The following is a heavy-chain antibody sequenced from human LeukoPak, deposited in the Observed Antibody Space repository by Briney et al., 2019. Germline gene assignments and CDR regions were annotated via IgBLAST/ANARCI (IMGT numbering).Heavy chain of an antibody. V-gene: IGHV3-48*01. CDR1: GFTFSSYA. CDR3: ASSYCSSTSCYSVP. D-gene: IGHD2-2*01. CDR2: ISSSSSTI. Sequence: PGGSLRLSCAASGFTFSSYAMNWVRQAPGKGLEWVSYISSSSSTIYYADSVKGRFTISRDNANNSLYLQMNSLRAEDTAVYYCASSYCSSTSCYSVPWGQGTLVTVSS. J-gene: IGHJ5*02.